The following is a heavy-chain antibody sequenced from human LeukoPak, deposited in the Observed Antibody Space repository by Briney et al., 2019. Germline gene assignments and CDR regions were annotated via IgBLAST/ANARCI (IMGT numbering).Heavy chain of an antibody. J-gene: IGHJ4*02. CDR2: ISGSGGST. D-gene: IGHD2-2*01. CDR1: GFTFSSYA. CDR3: AKDPLDCSSTSCRDY. V-gene: IGHV3-23*01. Sequence: PGGSLRLSCAASGFTFSSYAMSWVRQAPGKGLEWVSAISGSGGSTYYADSVKGRFTISRDNSKNTLYLQMNSLRAEDTAVYYCAKDPLDCSSTSCRDYWGQGTLVTVSS.